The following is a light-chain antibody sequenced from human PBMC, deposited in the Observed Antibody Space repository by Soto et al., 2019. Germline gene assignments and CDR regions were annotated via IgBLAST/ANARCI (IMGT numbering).Light chain of an antibody. J-gene: IGLJ3*02. V-gene: IGLV2-14*03. CDR2: DVS. Sequence: QSVLTQPASVSGSPRQSITISCTGTSSDVGAYNYVSWYQQHPGKVPKLMIYDVSNRPSGISNRFSGSKSVNTASLTISGLQSEDEADYYCSSYTSSSTWVFGGGTKVTVL. CDR3: SSYTSSSTWV. CDR1: SSDVGAYNY.